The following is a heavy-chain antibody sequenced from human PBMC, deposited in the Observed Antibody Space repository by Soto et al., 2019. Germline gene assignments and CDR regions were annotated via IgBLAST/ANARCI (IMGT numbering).Heavy chain of an antibody. CDR2: IYHSGST. J-gene: IGHJ3*02. D-gene: IGHD3-22*01. V-gene: IGHV4-30-2*01. CDR1: GGSISSGGYS. Sequence: SETLSLTCGVSGGSISSGGYSWSWIRQPPGKGLEWIGYIYHSGSTCYNPSLKSRVTISVDRSKNQFSLKLSSVTAADTAVYYCARGGDYYDRDAAFDIWGQGTMVTVSS. CDR3: ARGGDYYDRDAAFDI.